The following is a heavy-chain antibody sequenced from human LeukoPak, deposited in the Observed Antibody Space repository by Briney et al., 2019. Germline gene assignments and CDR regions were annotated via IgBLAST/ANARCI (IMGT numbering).Heavy chain of an antibody. CDR1: GFTFSTYW. V-gene: IGHV3-7*01. D-gene: IGHD1-26*01. Sequence: GGSLRLSCAASGFTFSTYWMNWVRPAPGKGLEGVANIKQGGSEKYYVDSVKGRFTISRDNAKNSLSLQMNSLRAEDAAIYYCASRMRATPWDAFDIWGQGTRVTVSP. CDR3: ASRMRATPWDAFDI. CDR2: IKQGGSEK. J-gene: IGHJ3*02.